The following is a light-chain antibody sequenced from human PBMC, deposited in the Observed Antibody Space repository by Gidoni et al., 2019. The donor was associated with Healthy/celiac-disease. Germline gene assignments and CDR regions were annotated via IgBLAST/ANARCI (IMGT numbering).Light chain of an antibody. CDR1: ALPKQY. Sequence: SYELTQPTSVSVSPGQTARITCSGDALPKQYAYWYKQKPGQAPVLVIYKDSERPSGIPERFSGSSSGTTVTLTISGVQAEDEADYYCQSADSSGTYVVFGGGTKLTVL. V-gene: IGLV3-25*03. CDR3: QSADSSGTYVV. J-gene: IGLJ2*01. CDR2: KDS.